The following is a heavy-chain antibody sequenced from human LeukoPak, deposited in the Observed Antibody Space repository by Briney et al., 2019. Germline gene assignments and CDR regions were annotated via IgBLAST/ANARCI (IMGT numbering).Heavy chain of an antibody. J-gene: IGHJ3*02. Sequence: KPGGSLRLSCAASGFTFSSYSMNWVRQAPGKGLEWVSSISSSSSYIYYADSVKGRFTISRDNAKNSLYLQMNSLRAEDTAVYYCAVGEYYYDSSGYHDAFDIWGQGTMVTVSS. V-gene: IGHV3-21*01. CDR1: GFTFSSYS. CDR2: ISSSSSYI. D-gene: IGHD3-22*01. CDR3: AVGEYYYDSSGYHDAFDI.